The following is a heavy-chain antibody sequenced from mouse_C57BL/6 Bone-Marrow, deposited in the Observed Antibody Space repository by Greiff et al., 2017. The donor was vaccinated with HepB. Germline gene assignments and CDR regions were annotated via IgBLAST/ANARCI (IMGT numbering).Heavy chain of an antibody. D-gene: IGHD1-1*01. CDR1: GYTFTNYW. CDR2: IYPGGGYT. J-gene: IGHJ2*01. V-gene: IGHV1-63*01. Sequence: QVQLKQSGAELVRPGTSVKMSCKASGYTFTNYWIGWAKQRPGHGLEWIGDIYPGGGYTNYNEKFKGKATLTADKSSSTAYMQFSSLTSEDSAIYYCARGQDYYGSSQYYFDYWGQGTTLTVSS. CDR3: ARGQDYYGSSQYYFDY.